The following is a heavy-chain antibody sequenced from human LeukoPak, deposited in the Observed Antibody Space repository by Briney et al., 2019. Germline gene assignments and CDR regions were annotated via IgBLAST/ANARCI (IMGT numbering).Heavy chain of an antibody. J-gene: IGHJ4*02. CDR3: ARGAPGYYDSSGYSTAGY. V-gene: IGHV1-69*13. Sequence: SVKVSCKASGGTFSSYAISWVRQAPGQGLEWMGGIIPIFGTANYAQKFQGRVTITADESTSTAYMELSSLRSEDTAVYYCARGAPGYYDSSGYSTAGYWGQGTLVTVSS. D-gene: IGHD3-22*01. CDR2: IIPIFGTA. CDR1: GGTFSSYA.